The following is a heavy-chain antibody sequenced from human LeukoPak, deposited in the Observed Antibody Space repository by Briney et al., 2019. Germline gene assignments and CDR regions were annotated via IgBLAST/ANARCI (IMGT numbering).Heavy chain of an antibody. CDR1: GGTLNSYA. V-gene: IGHV1-69*05. D-gene: IGHD2-2*01. Sequence: SVKVSCKASGGTLNSYAFSWVRQAPGQGLEWMGGTIAIFGTPNYAQRFQDRVSTTKDESANTVYMELSNLRSDDTAVYYCARGWDCDTTNCYLLQDWGQGTLVIVSS. J-gene: IGHJ1*01. CDR3: ARGWDCDTTNCYLLQD. CDR2: TIAIFGTP.